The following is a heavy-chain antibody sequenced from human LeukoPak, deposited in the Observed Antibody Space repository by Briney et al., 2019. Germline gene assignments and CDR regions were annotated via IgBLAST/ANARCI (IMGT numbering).Heavy chain of an antibody. V-gene: IGHV3-30-3*01. J-gene: IGHJ3*02. D-gene: IGHD4-17*01. Sequence: GGSLRLSCAASGFTFNNAWMSWVRQAPGKGLEWVAVISYDGSNKYYADSVKGRFTISRDNSKNTLYLQMNSLRAEDTAVYYCASAVTSSAFDIWGQGTMVTVSS. CDR1: GFTFNNAW. CDR3: ASAVTSSAFDI. CDR2: ISYDGSNK.